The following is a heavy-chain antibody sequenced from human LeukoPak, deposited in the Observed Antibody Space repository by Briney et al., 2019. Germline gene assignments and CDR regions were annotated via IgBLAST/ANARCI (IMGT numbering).Heavy chain of an antibody. Sequence: GGSLRLSCAASEFLVSNYYMSWVRQAPGKGLEWVSLIRDTGETFYIDSVKGRFTISRDDSKNTVYLQMKRLRVEDTAVYLCVRDRAATQHWVEYDTWGQGTLVPVSS. J-gene: IGHJ5*02. CDR2: IRDTGET. CDR1: EFLVSNYY. V-gene: IGHV3-66*03. CDR3: VRDRAATQHWVEYDT. D-gene: IGHD7-27*01.